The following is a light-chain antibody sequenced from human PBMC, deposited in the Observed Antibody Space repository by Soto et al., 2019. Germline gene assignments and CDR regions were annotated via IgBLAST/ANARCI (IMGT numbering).Light chain of an antibody. V-gene: IGKV1-5*01. CDR2: DVA. Sequence: DIQLTQSPSTLSASVGDRVTITCRASQSISSWLAWYQQKPGKAPKLLIYDVASLESGVPSRFSGSGSGTEFTRNISSVQPDDFATYYCQQYKAFSPWTFGQGTRVEIK. CDR3: QQYKAFSPWT. J-gene: IGKJ1*01. CDR1: QSISSW.